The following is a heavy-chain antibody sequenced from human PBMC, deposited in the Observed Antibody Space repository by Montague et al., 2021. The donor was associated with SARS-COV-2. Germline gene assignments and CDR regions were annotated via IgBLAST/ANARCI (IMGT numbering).Heavy chain of an antibody. CDR2: ISYSGST. CDR3: TRQFYDILTGYFPFFFDX. CDR1: GASISSQTYY. D-gene: IGHD3-9*01. J-gene: IGHJ4*02. V-gene: IGHV4-39*01. Sequence: SETLSLTCSVSGASISSQTYYWAWIRQPPGKELEWIGSISYSGSTFYNPSLKSRVTLSVDTSKNQFSLKLRSLSASDTAVYYCTRQFYDILTGYFPFFFDXWGQGTLVTVS.